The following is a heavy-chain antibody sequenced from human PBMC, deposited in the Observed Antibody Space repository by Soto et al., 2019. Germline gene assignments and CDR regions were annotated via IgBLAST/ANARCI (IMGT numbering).Heavy chain of an antibody. CDR1: VGSLSCYY. CDR2: INHSGST. CDR3: ARDRYSSSSNYYGMDV. V-gene: IGHV4-34*01. D-gene: IGHD6-6*01. Sequence: TETLSITCAVYVGSLSCYYWSWIRQPTGKGLEWIGEINHSGSTNYNPSLKSRVTISVDTSKNQFSLKLSSVTAADTAVYYCARDRYSSSSNYYGMDVWGQGTTVTVSS. J-gene: IGHJ6*02.